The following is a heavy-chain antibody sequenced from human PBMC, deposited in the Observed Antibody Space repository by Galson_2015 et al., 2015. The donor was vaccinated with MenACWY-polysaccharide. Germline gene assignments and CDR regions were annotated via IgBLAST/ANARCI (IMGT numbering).Heavy chain of an antibody. Sequence: ETLSLTCSVSGGSISSRSYYWGWIRQPPGKGLEWIGNIDDSGRTYYNPSLRSRVTISTDTSRNQFSLKLSSVTAADTAFYYCSRVVGPPAVAVIGTAGRSFDHWGQGTLVTVSS. D-gene: IGHD6-13*01. CDR3: SRVVGPPAVAVIGTAGRSFDH. CDR1: GGSISSRSYY. CDR2: IDDSGRT. V-gene: IGHV4-39*07. J-gene: IGHJ4*02.